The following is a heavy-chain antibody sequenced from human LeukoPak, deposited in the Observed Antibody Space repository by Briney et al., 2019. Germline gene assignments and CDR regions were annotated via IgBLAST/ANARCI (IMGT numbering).Heavy chain of an antibody. CDR3: AKDESGYSSGWYVPASYFDY. CDR2: ISGSGGST. D-gene: IGHD6-19*01. Sequence: GGSLRLSCAASGFTFSSYAMSWVRQAPGKGLEWVSAISGSGGSTYYADSVKGRFTISRDNSKNTLYLQMNSLRAEDTAVYYCAKDESGYSSGWYVPASYFDYWGQGTLVTVSS. J-gene: IGHJ4*02. CDR1: GFTFSSYA. V-gene: IGHV3-23*01.